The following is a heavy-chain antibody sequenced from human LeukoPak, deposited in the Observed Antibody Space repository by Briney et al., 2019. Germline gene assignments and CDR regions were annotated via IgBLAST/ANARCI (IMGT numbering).Heavy chain of an antibody. CDR2: IWYDGSNK. J-gene: IGHJ6*02. Sequence: GGFLRLSCAASGFTFSSYGMHWVRQAPGKGLEWVADIWYDGSNKYYADSVKGRFTISRDNSKNTLYLQMNSLRAEDTAVYYCARDMSAAAAGLLVADGMDVWGQGTTVTVSS. CDR3: ARDMSAAAAGLLVADGMDV. CDR1: GFTFSSYG. V-gene: IGHV3-33*01. D-gene: IGHD6-13*01.